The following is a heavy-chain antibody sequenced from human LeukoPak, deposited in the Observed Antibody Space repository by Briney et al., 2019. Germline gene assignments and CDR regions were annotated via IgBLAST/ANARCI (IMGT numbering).Heavy chain of an antibody. J-gene: IGHJ4*02. D-gene: IGHD1-1*01. Sequence: GGSLRLSCAASGFTFSSYAMHWVRQAPGKGLEWVAVTSSDGNIKYYADSLKGRFTISRDNSKNTLYLQMNSLRGEDTGVYYCARDPVPATARHLDCWGQGTLVTVSS. CDR1: GFTFSSYA. CDR2: TSSDGNIK. V-gene: IGHV3-30-3*01. CDR3: ARDPVPATARHLDC.